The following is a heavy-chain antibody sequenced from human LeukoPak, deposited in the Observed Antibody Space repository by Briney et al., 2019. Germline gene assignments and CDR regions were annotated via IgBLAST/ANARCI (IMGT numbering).Heavy chain of an antibody. J-gene: IGHJ4*02. CDR1: GYTFTSDH. V-gene: IGHV1-46*01. Sequence: GASVKVSCKASGYTFTSDHMHWVRQAPGQGLEWMGIIHPHDGGTRCAQKFQGRVTITRDTSASTAYMELSSLRSEDTAVYYCARDLSWYSSGWCYFDYWGQGTLVTVSS. CDR2: IHPHDGGT. D-gene: IGHD6-19*01. CDR3: ARDLSWYSSGWCYFDY.